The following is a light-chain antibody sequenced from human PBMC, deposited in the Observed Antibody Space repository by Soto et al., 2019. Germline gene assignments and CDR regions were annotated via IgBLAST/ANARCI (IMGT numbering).Light chain of an antibody. Sequence: VLTQTPLSSPVTLGQPASISCRSSQSLVYSDGNTYLSWLQQRPGQPPRPLIYQDSNRFSGVPDRFSGSGAVTDFSLKSSRVEAVGVGVYSFIQFSHFPRTFGQGPKVEIK. J-gene: IGKJ1*01. CDR3: IQFSHFPRT. CDR2: QDS. CDR1: QSLVYSDGNTY. V-gene: IGKV2-24*01.